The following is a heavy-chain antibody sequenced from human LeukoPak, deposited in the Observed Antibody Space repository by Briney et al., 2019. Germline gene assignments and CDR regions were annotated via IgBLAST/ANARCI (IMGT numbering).Heavy chain of an antibody. D-gene: IGHD3-10*01. V-gene: IGHV3-30-3*01. CDR1: GFTFSSYA. CDR3: ARAPKRITMVRGVTSPVDY. Sequence: PGGSLRLSCAASGFTFSSYAMHWVRQAPGKGLEWVAVISYDGSNKYYADSVKGRFTISRDNSKNTLYLQMNSLRAEDTAVYYCARAPKRITMVRGVTSPVDYWGQGTLVTVSS. CDR2: ISYDGSNK. J-gene: IGHJ4*02.